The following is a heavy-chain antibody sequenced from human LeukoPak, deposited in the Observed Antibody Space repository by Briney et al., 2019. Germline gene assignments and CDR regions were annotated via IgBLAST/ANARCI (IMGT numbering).Heavy chain of an antibody. V-gene: IGHV4-34*01. CDR3: ARDWRIAAAPMGAFDI. D-gene: IGHD6-13*01. J-gene: IGHJ3*02. CDR2: INHSGST. Sequence: SETLSLTCAVYGGSFSGYYWSWIRQPPGKGLEWIGEINHSGSTNYNPSLKSRVTISVDTSKNQFSLKLSSVTAADTAVYYCARDWRIAAAPMGAFDIWGQGTMVTVSS. CDR1: GGSFSGYY.